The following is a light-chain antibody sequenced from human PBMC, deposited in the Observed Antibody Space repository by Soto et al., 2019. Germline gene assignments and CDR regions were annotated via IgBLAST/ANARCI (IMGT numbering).Light chain of an antibody. J-gene: IGKJ1*01. V-gene: IGKV1-39*01. CDR3: QQSYSTSWT. Sequence: DIQMTQSTSSLSASVGDRVTITCRASQTISSFLNWYQQNPGKAPKLLIYAASSLQSGVPSRFSGSGSGTDFTLTISSLQPEDSATYYCQQSYSTSWTFGQGTKVEIK. CDR2: AAS. CDR1: QTISSF.